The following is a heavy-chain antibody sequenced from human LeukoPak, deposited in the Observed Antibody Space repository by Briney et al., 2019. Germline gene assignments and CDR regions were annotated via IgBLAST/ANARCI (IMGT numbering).Heavy chain of an antibody. J-gene: IGHJ4*02. CDR1: GFTFSSYS. CDR3: ARDKDTAMVTYLDY. Sequence: PGGSLRLSRAASGFTFSSYSMTWVRQAPGKGLEWVSSISSSSSYIYYADSVKGRFTISRDNAKNSLYLQMNSLRAEDTAVYYCARDKDTAMVTYLDYWGQGTLVTVSS. CDR2: ISSSSSYI. D-gene: IGHD5-18*01. V-gene: IGHV3-21*01.